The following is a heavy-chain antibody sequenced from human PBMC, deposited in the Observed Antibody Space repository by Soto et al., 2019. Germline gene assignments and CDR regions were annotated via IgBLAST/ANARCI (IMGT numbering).Heavy chain of an antibody. CDR3: ARQLALVFPKNQRNFFFDC. V-gene: IGHV5-51*01. CDR2: IYPGDSDA. D-gene: IGHD2-8*01. CDR1: GFSFSTYW. Sequence: PRGSLKISCRASGFSFSTYWIAWARQMPGESLEWMGIIYPGDSDARYSPSFQGQVTISADRSIDTVYLQWHSLKAPDTATYFCARQLALVFPKNQRNFFFDCWGQGTVVTVSS. J-gene: IGHJ4*02.